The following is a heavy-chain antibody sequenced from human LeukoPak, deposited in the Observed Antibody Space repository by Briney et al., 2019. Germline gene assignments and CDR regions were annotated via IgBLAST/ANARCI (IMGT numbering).Heavy chain of an antibody. Sequence: SVKVSCKASGGTFSNYAISWVRQAPGQGLEWMGRIVPIRRIANSAQKFQGRVTMTAEKSTTTAYMELSSLRSDDTAVYYCARGAYCGGDCYSDFDYWGQGTLVTVSS. CDR3: ARGAYCGGDCYSDFDY. CDR1: GGTFSNYA. CDR2: IVPIRRIA. D-gene: IGHD2-21*02. J-gene: IGHJ4*02. V-gene: IGHV1-69*04.